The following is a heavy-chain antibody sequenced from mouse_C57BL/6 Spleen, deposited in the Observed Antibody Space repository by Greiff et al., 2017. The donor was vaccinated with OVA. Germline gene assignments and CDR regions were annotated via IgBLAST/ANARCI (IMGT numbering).Heavy chain of an antibody. CDR2: ISNLAYSI. D-gene: IGHD2-5*01. Sequence: EVQVVESGGGLVQPGGSLKLSCAASGFTFSDYGMAWVRQAPRKGPEWVAFISNLAYSIYYADTVTGRFTISRENAKNTLYLEMSSLRSEDTAMYYCARPNSNWYFDVWGTGTTVTVSS. CDR1: GFTFSDYG. V-gene: IGHV5-15*01. J-gene: IGHJ1*03. CDR3: ARPNSNWYFDV.